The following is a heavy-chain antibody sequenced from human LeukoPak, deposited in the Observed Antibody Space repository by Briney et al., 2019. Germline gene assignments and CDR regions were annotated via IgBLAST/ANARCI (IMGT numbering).Heavy chain of an antibody. CDR1: GFTFSSYA. J-gene: IGHJ4*02. Sequence: TGGSLRLSCAASGFTFSSYAMHWVRQAPGKGLEWVAVISYDGSNKYYADSVKGRFTISRDNSKNTLYLQMNSLRAEDTAVYYCARAPGGSYGYFDYWGQGTLVTVSS. CDR2: ISYDGSNK. CDR3: ARAPGGSYGYFDY. V-gene: IGHV3-30-3*01. D-gene: IGHD1-26*01.